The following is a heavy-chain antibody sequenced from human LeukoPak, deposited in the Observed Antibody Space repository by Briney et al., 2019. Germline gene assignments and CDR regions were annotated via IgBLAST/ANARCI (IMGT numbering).Heavy chain of an antibody. J-gene: IGHJ6*02. CDR1: GYTFTDYY. D-gene: IGHD6-13*01. Sequence: ASVKVSCKASGYTFTDYYMHWVRQAPGRGLEWMGWINPYSGGTNYAQKFQGRVTMTTDTSISTAYMEVSRLRSDDTAVYYCARVRIGQQLDKYYYYAMDVWGQGTTVTVSS. CDR2: INPYSGGT. V-gene: IGHV1-2*02. CDR3: ARVRIGQQLDKYYYYAMDV.